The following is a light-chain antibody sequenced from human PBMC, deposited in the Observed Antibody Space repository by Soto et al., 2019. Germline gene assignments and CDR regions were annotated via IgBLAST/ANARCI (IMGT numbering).Light chain of an antibody. J-gene: IGLJ1*01. CDR3: SSYAGSNNV. Sequence: QSALTQPPSASGSPGQSVTISCTGTSSDVGGYNYVSWCQQHPGKAPKLMIYEVSKRPSGVPDRFSGSKSGNTASLTVSGLQAEDEADYYCSSYAGSNNVFGTGTKVTVL. CDR1: SSDVGGYNY. V-gene: IGLV2-8*01. CDR2: EVS.